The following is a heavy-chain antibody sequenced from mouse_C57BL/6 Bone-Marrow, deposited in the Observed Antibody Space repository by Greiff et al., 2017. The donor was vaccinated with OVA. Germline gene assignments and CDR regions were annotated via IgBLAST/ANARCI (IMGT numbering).Heavy chain of an antibody. CDR2: IWSGGST. J-gene: IGHJ4*01. D-gene: IGHD2-1*01. CDR1: GFSLTSYG. Sequence: VQLQQSGPDLVQPSQSLSITCTVSGFSLTSYGVHWVRQSPGKGLEWLGVIWSGGSTDYNEDFISRLSTCKDTSKSQVFFKMNRLQADDTAIYYCAREGGYYGNYGAMDYWGQGTSVTVSS. CDR3: AREGGYYGNYGAMDY. V-gene: IGHV2-2*01.